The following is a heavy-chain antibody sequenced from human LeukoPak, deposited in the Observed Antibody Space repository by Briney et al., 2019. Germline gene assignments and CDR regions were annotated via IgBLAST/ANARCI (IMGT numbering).Heavy chain of an antibody. D-gene: IGHD3-22*01. CDR3: ARDRSAGYGYYDSSGYRIFDY. CDR2: ISSSSSYI. CDR1: GFTFDDYG. J-gene: IGHJ4*02. V-gene: IGHV3-21*01. Sequence: GGSLRLSCAASGFTFDDYGMSWVRQAPGKGLEWVSSISSSSSYIYYADSVKGRFTISRDNAKNSLYLQMNSLRAEDTAVYYCARDRSAGYGYYDSSGYRIFDYWGQGTLVTVSS.